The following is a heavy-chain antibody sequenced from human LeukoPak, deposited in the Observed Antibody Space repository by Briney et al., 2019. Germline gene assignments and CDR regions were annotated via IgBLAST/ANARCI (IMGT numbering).Heavy chain of an antibody. Sequence: SETLSLTCTVSGASISGYHWNWIRQPAGKGLEWIGRIYASGSTNYNPSLKSRVTISVDKSKNQFSLGLSFVTAADTAVYYCASGYSGYDSIDYWGQGTLGTVSS. CDR2: IYASGST. CDR1: GASISGYH. CDR3: ASGYSGYDSIDY. D-gene: IGHD5-12*01. J-gene: IGHJ4*02. V-gene: IGHV4-4*07.